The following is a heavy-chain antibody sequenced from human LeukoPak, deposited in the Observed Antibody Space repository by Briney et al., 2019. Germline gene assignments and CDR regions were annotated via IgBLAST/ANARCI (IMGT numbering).Heavy chain of an antibody. CDR3: AREYYDFWSGYHPGAFDI. CDR2: ISGSGGST. V-gene: IGHV3-23*01. D-gene: IGHD3-3*01. CDR1: GFTFSSYA. J-gene: IGHJ3*02. Sequence: GGSLRLSCAASGFTFSSYAMSWVRQAPGKGLEWVSAISGSGGSTYYADSVKGRFAISRDNSKNTLYLQMNSLRAEDTAVYYCAREYYDFWSGYHPGAFDIWGQGTMVTVSS.